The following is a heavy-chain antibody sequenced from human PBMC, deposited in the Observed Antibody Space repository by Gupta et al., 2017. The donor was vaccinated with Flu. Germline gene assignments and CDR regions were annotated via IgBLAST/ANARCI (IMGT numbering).Heavy chain of an antibody. CDR2: ISSSSSYT. V-gene: IGHV3-21*04. J-gene: IGHJ6*02. Sequence: EVQLVESGGGLVKPGGSLRLSCAASGFTFSSYSMNWVRQAPGKGLEWVSSISSSSSYTYYAGSVKGRFTISRDNAKNSLYLQMNSLRAEDTAVYYCARVPPSARYYGSGSYPRTTYGMDVWGQGTTVTVSS. D-gene: IGHD3-10*01. CDR3: ARVPPSARYYGSGSYPRTTYGMDV. CDR1: GFTFSSYS.